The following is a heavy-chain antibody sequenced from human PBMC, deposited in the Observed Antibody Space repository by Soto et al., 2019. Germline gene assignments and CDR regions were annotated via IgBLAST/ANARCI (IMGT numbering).Heavy chain of an antibody. CDR3: ARSYGDDNFDY. Sequence: PGESLKISCAASGFTFSSYWMHWVRQAPGKGLVWVSRINSDGSSTSYADSVKGRFTISRDNSKNTLFLQMNSLRAEDTAVYYCARSYGDDNFDYWGQGTTVTVSS. J-gene: IGHJ4*03. D-gene: IGHD4-17*01. CDR1: GFTFSSYW. CDR2: INSDGSST. V-gene: IGHV3-74*01.